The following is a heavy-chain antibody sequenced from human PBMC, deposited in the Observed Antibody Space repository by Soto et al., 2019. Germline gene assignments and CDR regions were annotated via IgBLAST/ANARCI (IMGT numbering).Heavy chain of an antibody. Sequence: PXESLTISCKGSGYSFTSYWIAWVRQMPGKGLEWMGIIYPGDSDTRYSPSFQGRVTISADKSISTAYLQWSSLGASDTAIYYCVRTSSNSFDYWGQGTLVTSPQ. D-gene: IGHD4-4*01. J-gene: IGHJ4*02. CDR2: IYPGDSDT. V-gene: IGHV5-51*01. CDR3: VRTSSNSFDY. CDR1: GYSFTSYW.